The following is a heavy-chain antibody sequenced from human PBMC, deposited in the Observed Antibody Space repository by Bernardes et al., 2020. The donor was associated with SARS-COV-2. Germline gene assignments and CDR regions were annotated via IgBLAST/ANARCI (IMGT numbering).Heavy chain of an antibody. Sequence: GGSLRLSCSASGFTFRSYAMSWVRQAPGKGLEWVSTLSGGGNDIYYLDSVKGRFTISRDNSKNTLYLQMNSVRAEDTAVYYCARDREGRSGYYVDFDYWGQGALVTVSS. CDR3: ARDREGRSGYYVDFDY. CDR2: LSGGGNDI. J-gene: IGHJ4*02. V-gene: IGHV3-23*01. D-gene: IGHD5-12*01. CDR1: GFTFRSYA.